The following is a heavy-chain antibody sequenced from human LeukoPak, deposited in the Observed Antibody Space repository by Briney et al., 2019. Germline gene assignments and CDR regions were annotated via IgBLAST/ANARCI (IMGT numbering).Heavy chain of an antibody. J-gene: IGHJ4*02. D-gene: IGHD2-15*01. V-gene: IGHV4-34*09. CDR3: ARVRYCSGGNCYPRIDY. CDR1: GGSFSGYY. CDR2: INHSGST. Sequence: SETLSLTCAVSGGSFSGYYWSWIRQPPGKGLEWIGEINHSGSTNYNPSLKSRVTISVDTSKNQFSLKLSSVTAADTAVYYCARVRYCSGGNCYPRIDYWGQGTLVTVSS.